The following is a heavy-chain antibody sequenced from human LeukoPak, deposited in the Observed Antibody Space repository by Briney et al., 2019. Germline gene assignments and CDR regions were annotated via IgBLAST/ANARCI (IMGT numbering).Heavy chain of an antibody. CDR3: ARRNYYGSGSYYTY. CDR2: IYPGDSDT. D-gene: IGHD3-10*01. Sequence: KVSCKASGYTFTSYWIGWVRQMPGKGLEWMGIIYPGDSDTRYSPSFQGQVTISADKSISTAYLQWSSLKASDTAMYYCARRNYYGSGSYYTYWGQGTLVTVSS. J-gene: IGHJ4*02. CDR1: GYTFTSYW. V-gene: IGHV5-51*01.